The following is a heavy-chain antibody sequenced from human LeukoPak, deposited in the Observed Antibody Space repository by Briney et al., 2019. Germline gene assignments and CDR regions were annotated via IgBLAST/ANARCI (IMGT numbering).Heavy chain of an antibody. D-gene: IGHD5-18*01. CDR1: GYTFTSYY. V-gene: IGHV1-46*01. CDR2: INPSGGST. J-gene: IGHJ6*02. Sequence: ASVKVSCKASGYTFTSYYMHWVRQAPGQGLEWMGIINPSGGSTSYAQKFQGRVTITADESTSTAYMELSSLRSEDTAVYYCARKGYSYGFAPWVEREYYYGMDVWGQGTTVTVSS. CDR3: ARKGYSYGFAPWVEREYYYGMDV.